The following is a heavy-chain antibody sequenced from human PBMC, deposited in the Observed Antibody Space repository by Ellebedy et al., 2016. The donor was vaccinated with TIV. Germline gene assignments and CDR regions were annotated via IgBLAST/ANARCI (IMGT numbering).Heavy chain of an antibody. CDR3: ASRGVAVQGADY. Sequence: GESLKISCAASGFTFSSYWMHWVRQAPGKGLVWVSLINSDGSRTTYADSVKGRFTISRDNAKNTLYLQMNSLRAEDTAAYSCASRGVAVQGADYWGQGTLVTVSS. CDR1: GFTFSSYW. CDR2: INSDGSRT. V-gene: IGHV3-74*01. J-gene: IGHJ4*02. D-gene: IGHD3-10*01.